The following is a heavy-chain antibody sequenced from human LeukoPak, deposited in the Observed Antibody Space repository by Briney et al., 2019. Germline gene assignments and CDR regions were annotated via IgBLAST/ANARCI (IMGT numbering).Heavy chain of an antibody. J-gene: IGHJ2*01. CDR3: ARAVAGATSWYFDL. D-gene: IGHD6-19*01. CDR2: ISYDGYNK. CDR1: GFTFSSYA. V-gene: IGHV3-30-3*01. Sequence: GGSLRLSCAASGFTFSSYAMHWVRQAPGKGLEWVAVISYDGYNKYHADSVKGRFTISRDNSKNTLYLQMNSLRAEDTAVYYCARAVAGATSWYFDLWGRGTLVTVSS.